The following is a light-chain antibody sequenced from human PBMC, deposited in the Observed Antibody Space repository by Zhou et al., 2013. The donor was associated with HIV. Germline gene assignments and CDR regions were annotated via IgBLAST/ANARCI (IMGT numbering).Light chain of an antibody. CDR1: QGISNY. CDR2: GAS. V-gene: IGKV1-27*01. CDR3: QRYNSAPWT. Sequence: DIQMTQSPSSLSASVGDRVTITCRASQGISNYLAWYQQKPGKVPKLLIYGASTSQSGVPSRFSGSGSGTDFTLTISSLQPVDVATYYCQRYNSAPWTFGQGTKVEIK. J-gene: IGKJ1*01.